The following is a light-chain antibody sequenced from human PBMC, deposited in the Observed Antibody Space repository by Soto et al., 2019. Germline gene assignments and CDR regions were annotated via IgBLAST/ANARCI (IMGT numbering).Light chain of an antibody. CDR2: WAS. CDR1: QSLLYSSNNKNY. J-gene: IGKJ2*01. V-gene: IGKV4-1*01. CDR3: QQYNRRLYT. Sequence: DIVMTQSPDSLAVSLGERATLNCKSSQSLLYSSNNKNYLAWYQQKPGQPPKLLIYWASTRESGVPDRFSGSGSGTDFTLTISSLRAEDVAVYYCQQYNRRLYTFGQGTKLEI.